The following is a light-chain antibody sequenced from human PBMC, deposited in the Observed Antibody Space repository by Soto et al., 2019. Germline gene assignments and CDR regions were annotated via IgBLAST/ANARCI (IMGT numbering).Light chain of an antibody. Sequence: EIVLTQSPGTLSLSAGERATLSCRASQSVSSSYLAWYQQKPGQAPRLLIYGASSRATGIPDRFSGSGSGTDFTLTISRLEPEDFAVYYCQQYGSSPTFGQRTRLAVK. V-gene: IGKV3-20*01. J-gene: IGKJ5*01. CDR3: QQYGSSPT. CDR1: QSVSSSY. CDR2: GAS.